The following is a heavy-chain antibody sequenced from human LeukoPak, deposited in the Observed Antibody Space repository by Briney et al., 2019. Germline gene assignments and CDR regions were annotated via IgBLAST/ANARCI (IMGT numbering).Heavy chain of an antibody. Sequence: RGASLKISCKGSGYSFTSYWIGWVRPLPGKGLEWMGIIYPGDSDTRYSPSFQGQVIISVDKSINTAYLQWSSLKASDTAMYYCARRQLLLSARLPEHEYWGQGTLVIVSA. J-gene: IGHJ4*02. CDR2: IYPGDSDT. D-gene: IGHD2-15*01. CDR1: GYSFTSYW. CDR3: ARRQLLLSARLPEHEY. V-gene: IGHV5-51*01.